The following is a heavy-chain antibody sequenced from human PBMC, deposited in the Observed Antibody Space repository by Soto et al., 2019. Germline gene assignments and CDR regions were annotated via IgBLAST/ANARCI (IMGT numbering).Heavy chain of an antibody. Sequence: QLQLQESGSGLVKPSQTLSLTCAVSGGSISSGGYSWSWIRQPPGKGLEWIGYIYHSGSTYYNPSLKSRVSISGDRSKNQFSLKLSSVTAADTAVYYCARGGGRNYDYYGMDVWGQGTTVTVSS. D-gene: IGHD1-26*01. CDR1: GGSISSGGYS. V-gene: IGHV4-30-2*01. CDR3: ARGGGRNYDYYGMDV. J-gene: IGHJ6*02. CDR2: IYHSGST.